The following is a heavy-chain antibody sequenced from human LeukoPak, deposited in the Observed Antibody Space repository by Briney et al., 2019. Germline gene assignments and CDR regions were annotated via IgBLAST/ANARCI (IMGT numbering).Heavy chain of an antibody. CDR3: AIGSSSWYFFRFGIFDY. CDR2: INPNSGGT. V-gene: IGHV1-2*02. D-gene: IGHD6-13*01. CDR1: GYTFTGYY. J-gene: IGHJ4*02. Sequence: ASVKVSCKASGYTFTGYYMHWVRQAPGQGLEWMGWINPNSGGTNYAQKFQGRVTMTRDMSTSTVYMELSSLRSEDTAVYYCAIGSSSWYFFRFGIFDYWGQGTLVTVSS.